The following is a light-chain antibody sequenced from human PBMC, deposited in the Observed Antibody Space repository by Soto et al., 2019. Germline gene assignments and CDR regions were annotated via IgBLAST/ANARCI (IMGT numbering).Light chain of an antibody. V-gene: IGKV3-11*01. J-gene: IGKJ2*01. CDR2: DAF. CDR3: QKRSARPIYT. Sequence: VLPHSPGTLSLSPGERATLSCRASPSVRHFAWYHREPGQAPRVLMSDAFTRASGTPARFSGSGSWTDFTLTISSLEPEDFAVYYCQKRSARPIYTCGQGTNLEIK. CDR1: PSVRH.